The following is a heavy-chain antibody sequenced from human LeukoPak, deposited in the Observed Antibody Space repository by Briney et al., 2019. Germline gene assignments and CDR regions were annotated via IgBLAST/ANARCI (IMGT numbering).Heavy chain of an antibody. J-gene: IGHJ4*02. CDR1: GFTFSSYE. CDR2: ISSSGSTI. CDR3: ARLYSSSSGLRASDY. Sequence: GGSLRLSCAASGFTFSSYEMNWVRQAPGKGLEWVSYISSSGSTIFYADSVKGRFTISRDNAKNSLYLQMNSLRAEDTAVYYCARLYSSSSGLRASDYWGQGTLVTVSS. V-gene: IGHV3-48*03. D-gene: IGHD6-6*01.